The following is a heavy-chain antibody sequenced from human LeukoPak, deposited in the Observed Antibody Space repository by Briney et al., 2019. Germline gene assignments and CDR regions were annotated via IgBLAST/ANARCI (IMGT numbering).Heavy chain of an antibody. CDR1: GGSFSGYY. D-gene: IGHD6-13*01. J-gene: IGHJ2*01. CDR3: ARNRYSSSWYAPQVRYFDL. CDR2: INHSGST. V-gene: IGHV4-34*01. Sequence: KPSETLSLTCAVYGGSFSGYYWSWIRQPPGKGLEWIGEINHSGSTNCNPSLKSRVTISVDTSKNQFSLKLSSVTAADTAVYYCARNRYSSSWYAPQVRYFDLWGRGTLVTVSS.